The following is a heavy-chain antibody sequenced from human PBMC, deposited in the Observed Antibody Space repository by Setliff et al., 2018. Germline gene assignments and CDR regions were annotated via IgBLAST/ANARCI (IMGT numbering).Heavy chain of an antibody. D-gene: IGHD6-19*01. Sequence: SETLSLTCIVSGGHINTHYWSWIRQPPGKGLEWIGTSSYSGNVNYNPSLQSRVTISVDMSNNQFSLELSSVTAADTAVYYCARVQWLAHFDYWGQGSLVTVSS. V-gene: IGHV4-59*11. CDR1: GGHINTHY. CDR3: ARVQWLAHFDY. CDR2: SSYSGNV. J-gene: IGHJ4*02.